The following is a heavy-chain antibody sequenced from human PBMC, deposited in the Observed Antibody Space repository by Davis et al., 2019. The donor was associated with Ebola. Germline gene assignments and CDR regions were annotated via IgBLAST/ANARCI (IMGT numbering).Heavy chain of an antibody. CDR1: GFTFSSYG. CDR3: AKIQLWPRDSGMDV. D-gene: IGHD5-18*01. CDR2: ISGSGGST. J-gene: IGHJ6*02. V-gene: IGHV3-23*01. Sequence: GESLKISCAASGFTFSSYGMHWVRQAPGKGLEWVSAISGSGGSTYYADSVKGRFTISRDNAKNSLYLQMNSLRAEDTAVYYCAKIQLWPRDSGMDVWGQGTTVTVSS.